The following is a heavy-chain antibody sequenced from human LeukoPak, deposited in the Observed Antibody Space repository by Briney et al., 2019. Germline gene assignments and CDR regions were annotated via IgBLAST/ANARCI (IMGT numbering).Heavy chain of an antibody. V-gene: IGHV3-48*03. CDR3: AREMGGYYYDSSGYFFDY. CDR2: ISSSGSTI. D-gene: IGHD3-22*01. Sequence: PGGSLRLSRAASGFTFSSYEMNWVRQAPGKGLEWVSYISSSGSTIYYADSVKGRFTISRDNAKNSLYLQMNSLRAEDTAVYYCAREMGGYYYDSSGYFFDYWGQGTLVTVSS. J-gene: IGHJ4*02. CDR1: GFTFSSYE.